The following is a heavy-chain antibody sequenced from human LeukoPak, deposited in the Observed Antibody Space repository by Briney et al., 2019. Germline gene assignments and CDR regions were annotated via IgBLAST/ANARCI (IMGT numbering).Heavy chain of an antibody. CDR3: ATYSSSSPDNY. J-gene: IGHJ4*02. V-gene: IGHV1-69*04. CDR2: IIPILGIA. CDR1: GGTFSSYA. D-gene: IGHD6-13*01. Sequence: GASVKVSCKASGGTFSSYAISWVRQAPGQGLEWMGRIIPILGIANYAQKFQGRVTMTEDTSTDTAYMELSSLRSEDTAVYYCATYSSSSPDNYWGQGTLVTVSS.